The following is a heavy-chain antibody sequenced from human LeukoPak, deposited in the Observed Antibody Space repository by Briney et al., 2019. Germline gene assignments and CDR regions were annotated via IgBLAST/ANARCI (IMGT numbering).Heavy chain of an antibody. CDR1: GYTFTGYY. CDR3: ARDRSPDGFDI. J-gene: IGHJ3*02. D-gene: IGHD1-14*01. Sequence: ASVKVSCKASGYTFTGYYMHWVRQAPGQGLEWMGWINPNSGDTNYAQIFQGGVTMTRDTSISTAYMELSRLRSDDTAVYYCARDRSPDGFDIWGQGTMVTVSS. CDR2: INPNSGDT. V-gene: IGHV1-2*02.